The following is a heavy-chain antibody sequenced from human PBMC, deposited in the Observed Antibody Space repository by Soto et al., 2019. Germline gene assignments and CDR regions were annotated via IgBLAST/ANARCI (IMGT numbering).Heavy chain of an antibody. V-gene: IGHV5-51*01. CDR3: ARREDGIMPFDY. CDR1: GDNFISYW. J-gene: IGHJ4*02. Sequence: EPQTNSYRGSGDNFISYWIGWVRQMPGKGLEWMGIIYPGDSDTRYSPSFQGQVTISADKSISTAYLQWSSLKASDTAMYYCARREDGIMPFDYWGQGTLVTVSS. D-gene: IGHD1-20*01. CDR2: IYPGDSDT.